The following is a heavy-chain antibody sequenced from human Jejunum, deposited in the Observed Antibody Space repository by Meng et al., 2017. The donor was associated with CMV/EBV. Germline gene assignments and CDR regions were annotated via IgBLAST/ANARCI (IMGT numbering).Heavy chain of an antibody. CDR2: TI. CDR3: ARRYCSTSSCLFDY. D-gene: IGHD2-2*01. Sequence: TIAYAHSVKGRITMSRDNAKTSLYLQMNSLRAEDTAVYYCARRYCSTSSCLFDYWGQGTLVTVSS. V-gene: IGHV3-48*03. J-gene: IGHJ4*02.